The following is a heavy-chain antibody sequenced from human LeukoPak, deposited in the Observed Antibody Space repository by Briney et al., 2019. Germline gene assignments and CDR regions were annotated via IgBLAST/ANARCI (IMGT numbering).Heavy chain of an antibody. CDR1: GGTFSSYA. CDR2: IIPIFGTA. D-gene: IGHD5-24*01. Sequence: SVKVSCKASGGTFSSYAISWVRQAPGQGLEWMGRIIPIFGTANYAQKFQGRVTITTDESTSTAYMELSSLRSEDTAVYYCATTRGSCYYYYMDVWGKGTTVTVSS. J-gene: IGHJ6*03. V-gene: IGHV1-69*05. CDR3: ATTRGSCYYYYMDV.